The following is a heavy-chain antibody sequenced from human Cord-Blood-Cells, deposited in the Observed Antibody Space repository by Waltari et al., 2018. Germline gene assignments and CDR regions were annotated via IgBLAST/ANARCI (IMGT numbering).Heavy chain of an antibody. D-gene: IGHD6-19*01. CDR2: IYYSGSP. J-gene: IGHJ3*02. V-gene: IGHV4-39*01. CDR3: ARHSGQWLNAFDI. Sequence: QLQLQESGPGLVKPSETLSLTCTVSGGSISSSSYYWGWIRQPPGKGLEWIGSIYYSGSPYYNPSLKSRVTLSVDTSKNQFSLKLSSVTAADTAVYYCARHSGQWLNAFDIWGQGTMVTVSS. CDR1: GGSISSSSYY.